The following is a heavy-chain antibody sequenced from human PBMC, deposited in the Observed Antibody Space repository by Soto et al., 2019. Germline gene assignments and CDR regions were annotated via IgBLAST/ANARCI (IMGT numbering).Heavy chain of an antibody. CDR1: GGSISSYY. J-gene: IGHJ4*02. CDR2: IYYSGST. CDR3: ARGIAVAGNFDY. V-gene: IGHV4-59*01. Sequence: PSETLSLTCTVSGGSISSYYWSWIRQPPGKGLEWIGYIYYSGSTNYNPSLKSRVTISVDTSKNQFSLKLGSVTAADTAVYYCARGIAVAGNFDYWGQGTLVTVSS. D-gene: IGHD6-19*01.